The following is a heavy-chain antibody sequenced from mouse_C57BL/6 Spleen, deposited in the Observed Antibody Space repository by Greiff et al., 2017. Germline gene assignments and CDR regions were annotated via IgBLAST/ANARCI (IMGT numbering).Heavy chain of an antibody. D-gene: IGHD1-1*01. CDR1: GFTFSDYG. Sequence: EVKLMESGGGLVKPGGSLKLSCAASGFTFSDYGMHWVRQAPEKGLEWVAYISSGSSTIYYADTVKGRFTISRDNAKNTLFLQMTSLRSEDTAMYYCARRSYGSSWDYYAMDYWGQGTSVTVSS. CDR3: ARRSYGSSWDYYAMDY. V-gene: IGHV5-17*01. CDR2: ISSGSSTI. J-gene: IGHJ4*01.